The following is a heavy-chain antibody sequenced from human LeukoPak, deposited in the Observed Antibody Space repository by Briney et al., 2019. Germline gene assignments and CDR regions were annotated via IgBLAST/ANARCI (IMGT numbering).Heavy chain of an antibody. Sequence: GGSLRLSCAASGIDFRASGVHWVRQAPGMGLEWVTFIQTDGRDKYYAASVAGRFTISRDNSKNTVYLNMNNLRPDDTALYYCAREGGTVVIGRFDYWGQGTLVTVSS. CDR2: IQTDGRDK. CDR1: GIDFRASG. CDR3: AREGGTVVIGRFDY. V-gene: IGHV3-30*02. D-gene: IGHD2-2*01. J-gene: IGHJ4*02.